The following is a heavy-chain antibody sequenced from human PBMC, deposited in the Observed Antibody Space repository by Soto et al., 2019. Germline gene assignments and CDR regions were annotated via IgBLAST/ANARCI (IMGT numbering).Heavy chain of an antibody. Sequence: GGSLRLSCAASGFTFSSYAMSWVRQAPGKGLEWVSAISGSGGSTYYADSVKGRFTISRDNSKNTLYLQMNSLRAEDTAVYYCATDIVVVPAAFLERGELPSGAFDIWGQGTMVTVSS. CDR2: ISGSGGST. J-gene: IGHJ3*02. CDR3: ATDIVVVPAAFLERGELPSGAFDI. CDR1: GFTFSSYA. D-gene: IGHD2-2*01. V-gene: IGHV3-23*01.